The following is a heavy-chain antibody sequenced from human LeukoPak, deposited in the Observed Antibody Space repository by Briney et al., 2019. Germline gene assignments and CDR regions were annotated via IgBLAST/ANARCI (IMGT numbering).Heavy chain of an antibody. CDR1: GYTFTSYD. Sequence: ASVKVSCKGSGYTFTSYDINWVRQATGQGLEWMGWMNPNSGNTGYAQKFQGRVSMTRNTSISTAYMELSSLRSEDTAVYYCARETPILTGYYSGWFDPWGQGTLATVSS. D-gene: IGHD3-9*01. CDR2: MNPNSGNT. J-gene: IGHJ5*02. V-gene: IGHV1-8*01. CDR3: ARETPILTGYYSGWFDP.